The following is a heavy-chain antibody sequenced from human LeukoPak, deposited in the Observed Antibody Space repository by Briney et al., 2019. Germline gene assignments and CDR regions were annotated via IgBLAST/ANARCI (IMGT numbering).Heavy chain of an antibody. CDR2: IYHSGST. D-gene: IGHD2-2*02. Sequence: PSQTLPLTCTVSGGSISSGGYYWSWIRQHPGKGLEWIGYIYHSGSTYYNPSLKSRVTISVDRSKNQFSLKLSSVTAADTAVYYCARGDCSSTSCYTFDPWGQGTLVTVSS. CDR3: ARGDCSSTSCYTFDP. V-gene: IGHV4-30-2*01. J-gene: IGHJ5*02. CDR1: GGSISSGGYY.